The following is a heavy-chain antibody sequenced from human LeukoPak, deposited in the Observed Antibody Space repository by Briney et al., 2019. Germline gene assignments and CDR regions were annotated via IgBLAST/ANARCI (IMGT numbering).Heavy chain of an antibody. V-gene: IGHV1-46*01. J-gene: IGHJ4*02. CDR3: ARDSESNCGGDCYSDKNDY. CDR1: GYTFTSYY. Sequence: ASVKVSCKASGYTFTSYYMHWVRQAPGQGLEWMGIINPSGGSTSYAQKFQGRVTMTRDTSTSTVYMELSSLRSEDTAVYYCARDSESNCGGDCYSDKNDYWGQGTLVTVSS. D-gene: IGHD2-21*02. CDR2: INPSGGST.